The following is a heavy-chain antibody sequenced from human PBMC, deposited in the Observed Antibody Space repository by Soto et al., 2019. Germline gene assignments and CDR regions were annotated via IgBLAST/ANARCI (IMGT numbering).Heavy chain of an antibody. CDR1: GISLSTSGVG. CDR3: ARGLATLPFFAFDF. Sequence: QITLKGSGPTLVKPTQTLTLTCTLSGISLSTSGVGLGWIRQTPGKALEWLALIYWNDDKHYSPSLKSRLTITKDTSTNQAVLTMTNMDPVDTATYYCARGLATLPFFAFDFWGQGTVVTVSS. D-gene: IGHD1-1*01. J-gene: IGHJ3*01. V-gene: IGHV2-5*01. CDR2: IYWNDDK.